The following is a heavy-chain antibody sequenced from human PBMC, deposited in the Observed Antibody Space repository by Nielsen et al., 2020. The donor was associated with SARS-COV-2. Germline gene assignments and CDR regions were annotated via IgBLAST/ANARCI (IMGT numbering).Heavy chain of an antibody. Sequence: SETLSLTCTVSGGSISSGGYYWSWIRQHPGKGLEWIGYIYYSGSTYYNPSLKSRVTISVGTSKNQFSLKLSSVTAADTAVYYCARDQAAAGMWYFDYWGQGTQVTVSS. V-gene: IGHV4-31*03. CDR1: GGSISSGGYY. D-gene: IGHD6-13*01. J-gene: IGHJ4*02. CDR2: IYYSGST. CDR3: ARDQAAAGMWYFDY.